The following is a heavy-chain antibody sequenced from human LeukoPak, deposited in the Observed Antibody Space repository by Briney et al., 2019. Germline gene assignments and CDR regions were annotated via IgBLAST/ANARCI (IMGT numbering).Heavy chain of an antibody. CDR2: ISSSSSYI. J-gene: IGHJ4*02. CDR1: GFTFSSYS. CDR3: ARDPKTPATASDY. Sequence: GGSLRLSCAASGFTFSSYSMNWARQAPGKGLEWVSSISSSSSYIYYADSVKGRFTISRDNAKNSLYLQMNSLRAEDTAVYYCARDPKTPATASDYWGQGTLVTVSS. D-gene: IGHD1-26*01. V-gene: IGHV3-21*01.